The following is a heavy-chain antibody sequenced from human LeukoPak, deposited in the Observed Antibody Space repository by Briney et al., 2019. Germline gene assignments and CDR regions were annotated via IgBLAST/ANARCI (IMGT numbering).Heavy chain of an antibody. J-gene: IGHJ6*03. CDR1: GGSISSYY. Sequence: SETLSLTCTVSGGSISSYYWSWIRQPPGKGLEWIGYIYASGSTNYNPSLKSRVTISVDTSKNQFSLKLSSVTAADTAVYYCARLGPLDYYYYMDVWGKGTTVTVSS. CDR2: IYASGST. D-gene: IGHD3-16*01. V-gene: IGHV4-4*09. CDR3: ARLGPLDYYYYMDV.